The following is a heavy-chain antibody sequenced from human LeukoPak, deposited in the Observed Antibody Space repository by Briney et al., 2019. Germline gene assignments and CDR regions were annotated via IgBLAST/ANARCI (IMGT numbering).Heavy chain of an antibody. J-gene: IGHJ3*02. D-gene: IGHD4-17*01. CDR1: GFTFSSYA. CDR3: AKVLRRTTVTTLDAFDI. Sequence: GGSLRLSCAASGFTFSSYAMSWVRQAPGKGLEWVAAVSGGGGGTYYADSVKGRFTISRDTSKNTLYLQMNSLRAEDTAVYYCAKVLRRTTVTTLDAFDIWGQGTMVTVSS. V-gene: IGHV3-23*01. CDR2: VSGGGGGT.